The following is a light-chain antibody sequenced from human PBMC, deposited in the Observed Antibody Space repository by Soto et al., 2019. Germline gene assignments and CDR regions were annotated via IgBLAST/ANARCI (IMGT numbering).Light chain of an antibody. CDR2: DTS. CDR3: QQYNNWPPIT. J-gene: IGKJ5*01. Sequence: EIVMTQSPATLSVSPGETASLSCRASQSAGNFLAWYQQKPGQAPRLLIYDTSTRATGIPARFSGSGSGTEFTLTISSLQSEDFAVYYCQQYNNWPPITFCQGTRLELK. CDR1: QSAGNF. V-gene: IGKV3-15*01.